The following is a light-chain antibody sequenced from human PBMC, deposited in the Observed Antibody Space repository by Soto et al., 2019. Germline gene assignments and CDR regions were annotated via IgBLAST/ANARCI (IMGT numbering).Light chain of an antibody. CDR2: VAS. V-gene: IGKV1-39*01. J-gene: IGKJ5*01. CDR3: QQSYTMPRT. CDR1: QSISNH. Sequence: DIQMTQSPSSLSASVGDRVTITCRASQSISNHLNWYQQKPGKAPNLLIYVASTLQSGVPSRFSGSGSGTDFTLTISSLQPEDFATYYCQQSYTMPRTFGQGTRLEIK.